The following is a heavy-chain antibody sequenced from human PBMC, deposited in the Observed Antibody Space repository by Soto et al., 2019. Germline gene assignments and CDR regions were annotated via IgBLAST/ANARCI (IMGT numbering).Heavy chain of an antibody. CDR3: VRPYYDSGGYYFYFDY. D-gene: IGHD3-22*01. Sequence: QITLKESGPTLVKPTQTLTLTCTFSGFSLSTSGVGVGWIRQPPGKALEWLALTYWDDDKRYSPSLKSRLTITKDTSKSQVVLTLTNMDPVDTATYFCVRPYYDSGGYYFYFDYWGQGTMVTVSS. CDR2: TYWDDDK. V-gene: IGHV2-5*02. CDR1: GFSLSTSGVG. J-gene: IGHJ4*02.